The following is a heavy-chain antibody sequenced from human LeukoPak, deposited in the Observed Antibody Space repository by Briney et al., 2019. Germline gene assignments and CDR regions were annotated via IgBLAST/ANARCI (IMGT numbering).Heavy chain of an antibody. V-gene: IGHV1-69*04. J-gene: IGHJ5*02. CDR3: ARGYTSTWTPNWLDP. D-gene: IGHD6-13*01. CDR1: GGTFSSYA. CDR2: IIPILGIA. Sequence: SVKVSCKASGGTFSSYAISWVRQAPGQGLEWMGRIIPILGIANYAQKFQGRVTITADKSTSTAYMELSSLRSEDTAVYYCARGYTSTWTPNWLDPWGQGTLVTVSS.